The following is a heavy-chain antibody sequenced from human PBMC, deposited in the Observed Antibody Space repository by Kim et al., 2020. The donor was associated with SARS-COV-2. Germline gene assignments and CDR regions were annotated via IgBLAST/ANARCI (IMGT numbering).Heavy chain of an antibody. CDR2: IDPSDSYT. CDR3: ATTWMARDSSGYYNWFDP. J-gene: IGHJ5*02. V-gene: IGHV5-10-1*01. D-gene: IGHD3-22*01. CDR1: GYSFTSYW. Sequence: GESLKISCKGSGYSFTSYWISWVRQMPGKGLEWMGRIDPSDSYTNYSPSFQGHVTISADKSISTAYLQWSSLKASDTAMYYCATTWMARDSSGYYNWFDPWGQGTLVTVSS.